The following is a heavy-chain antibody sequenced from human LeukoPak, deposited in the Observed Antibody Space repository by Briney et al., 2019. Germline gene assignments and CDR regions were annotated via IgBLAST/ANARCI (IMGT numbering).Heavy chain of an antibody. J-gene: IGHJ4*02. D-gene: IGHD3-22*01. Sequence: ASVKVSCKASGGIFSSYAISWVRQAPGQRLEWMGRINPIFGTANYATKFQGRVTITPDESTSTASLELSSLRSEDTAVYYCAVYYDSSGYYYSDFDYWGQGTLVTVSS. CDR1: GGIFSSYA. V-gene: IGHV1-69*13. CDR2: INPIFGTA. CDR3: AVYYDSSGYYYSDFDY.